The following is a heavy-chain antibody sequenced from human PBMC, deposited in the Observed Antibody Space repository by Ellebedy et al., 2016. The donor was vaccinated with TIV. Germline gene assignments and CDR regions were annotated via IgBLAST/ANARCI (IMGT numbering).Heavy chain of an antibody. CDR3: ARGVLTYDILTGYYESPSYYFDY. CDR2: INPNSGGT. CDR1: GYTFTGYY. J-gene: IGHJ4*02. Sequence: ASVKVSXXASGYTFTGYYMHWVRQAPGQGLEWMGWINPNSGGTNYAQKFQGRVTMTRDTSISTAYMELSRLRSDDTAVYYCARGVLTYDILTGYYESPSYYFDYWGQGTLVTVSS. D-gene: IGHD3-9*01. V-gene: IGHV1-2*02.